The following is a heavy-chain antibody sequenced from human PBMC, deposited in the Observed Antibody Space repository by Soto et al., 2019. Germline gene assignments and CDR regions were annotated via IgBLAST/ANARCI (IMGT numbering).Heavy chain of an antibody. CDR2: INSGGRT. Sequence: EVQLLESGGDLVQPGGSLRLSCAASGFTFSSYTMTWVRQAPGKGLEWVSGINSGGRTYYADSVKGRFTISRDDSKTTLYLQIICLRAEDRAVYYCAIDLRPDGVWDFDYWGQGALVTVSS. V-gene: IGHV3-23*01. D-gene: IGHD4-17*01. CDR3: AIDLRPDGVWDFDY. J-gene: IGHJ4*02. CDR1: GFTFSSYT.